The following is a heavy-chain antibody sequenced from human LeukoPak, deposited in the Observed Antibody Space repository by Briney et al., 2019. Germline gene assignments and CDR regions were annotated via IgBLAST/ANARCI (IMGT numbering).Heavy chain of an antibody. Sequence: APVKVSCKASGQSLTGYFIHWVRQAPGQGLEWVGRIDPNTGDTIYAQNFQGRVTVTSATSISTAYMELGRLTSDDTAVYFCARLGLHGSGTYYFFDYWGQGTLVTVSS. D-gene: IGHD3-10*01. V-gene: IGHV1-2*06. J-gene: IGHJ4*02. CDR3: ARLGLHGSGTYYFFDY. CDR1: GQSLTGYF. CDR2: IDPNTGDT.